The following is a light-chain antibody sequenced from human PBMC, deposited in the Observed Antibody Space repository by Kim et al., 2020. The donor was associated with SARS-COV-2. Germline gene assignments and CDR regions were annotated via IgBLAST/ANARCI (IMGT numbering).Light chain of an antibody. CDR2: EGT. V-gene: IGLV3-1*01. CDR3: QAWDSRTVK. J-gene: IGLJ2*01. Sequence: SYELTQPPSVSVAPGQTASITCSGDKLGAKYACWYQQKPGQSPVLVIYEGTERPSGIPERFSGSKSGTTATLTISGTQAFGEADYYWQAWDSRTVKFGVGTQLTVL. CDR1: KLGAKY.